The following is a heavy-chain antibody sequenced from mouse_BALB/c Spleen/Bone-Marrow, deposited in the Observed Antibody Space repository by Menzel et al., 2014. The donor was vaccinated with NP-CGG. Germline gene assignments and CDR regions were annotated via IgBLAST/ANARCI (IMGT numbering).Heavy chain of an antibody. V-gene: IGHV1S137*01. CDR1: GYTFTDYA. CDR2: ISTYYGDA. CDR3: AREGPWFAY. J-gene: IGHJ3*01. Sequence: QVQLQQSGAELVRPGVSVKISCKGSGYTFTDYAMHWVKQSHAKSLEWTGVISTYYGDASYNQKFKGKATMTVDKSSSTAYMELARLTSEDSAIYYCAREGPWFAYWGQGTLVTVSA.